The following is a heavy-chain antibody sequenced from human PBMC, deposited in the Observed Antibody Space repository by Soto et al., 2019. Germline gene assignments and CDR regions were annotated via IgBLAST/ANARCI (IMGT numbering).Heavy chain of an antibody. D-gene: IGHD5-18*01. CDR3: AIGGETVMVLGYYYGMDV. J-gene: IGHJ6*02. Sequence: QAQLVESGGGVVQPGRSLRLSCAASGFQFSRFAMHWVRQAPGKGLEWVAVISYDGNNKYYADSVKGRFTISRDNSKNTRYLQMSSLRDDDTAVYYCAIGGETVMVLGYYYGMDVWGQGTTVTVSS. V-gene: IGHV3-30-3*01. CDR2: ISYDGNNK. CDR1: GFQFSRFA.